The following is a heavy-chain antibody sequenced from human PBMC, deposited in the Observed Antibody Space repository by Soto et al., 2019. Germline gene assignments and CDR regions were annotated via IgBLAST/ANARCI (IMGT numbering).Heavy chain of an antibody. CDR2: IYYSGST. J-gene: IGHJ3*02. Sequence: TSETLSLTCTVSGGSISSGDYYWSRIRQPPGKGLEWIGYIYYSGSTYYNPSLKSRVTISVDTSKNQFSLKLSSVTAADTAVYYCARDPDRDYGDYVRAFDIWGQGTMVTVSS. D-gene: IGHD4-17*01. CDR3: ARDPDRDYGDYVRAFDI. CDR1: GGSISSGDYY. V-gene: IGHV4-30-4*01.